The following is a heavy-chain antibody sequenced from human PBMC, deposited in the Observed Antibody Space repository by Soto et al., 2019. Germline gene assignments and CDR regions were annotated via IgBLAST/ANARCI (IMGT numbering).Heavy chain of an antibody. Sequence: ASVKASWNASCYTFTSYGISWVRQSPGQGLEWMGWISAYNGNTNYAQKLQGRVTMTTDTSTSTAYMELTSLRSDDTAVYYCARPGYSSGSYYFDYWRQGTLVTSPQ. CDR2: ISAYNGNT. V-gene: IGHV1-18*01. D-gene: IGHD6-19*01. J-gene: IGHJ4*02. CDR3: ARPGYSSGSYYFDY. CDR1: CYTFTSYG.